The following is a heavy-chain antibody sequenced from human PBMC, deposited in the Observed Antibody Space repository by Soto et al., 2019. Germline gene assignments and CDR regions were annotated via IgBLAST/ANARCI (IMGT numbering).Heavy chain of an antibody. D-gene: IGHD1-1*01. V-gene: IGHV5-51*01. CDR3: ATLERRGADGRWAYFAR. CDR1: EYTFGNYW. J-gene: IGHJ4*02. CDR2: TYPPNSDT. Sequence: EVQLVQSGAEVKKPGEPLPISCKGSEYTFGNYWIAWVRQMPDKGLEWMGITYPPNSDTKYSPSFQGHVTIAVDKSIGTAYLRWGSLKASDGAMYYCATLERRGADGRWAYFARWGQGAPVTVSS.